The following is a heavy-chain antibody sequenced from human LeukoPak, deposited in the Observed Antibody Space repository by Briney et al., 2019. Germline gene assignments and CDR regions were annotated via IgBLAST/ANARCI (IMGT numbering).Heavy chain of an antibody. CDR2: MNPNSGNT. V-gene: IGHV1-8*01. CDR3: ARGPLWFGHYYYMDV. CDR1: GYTFTSYD. D-gene: IGHD3-10*01. Sequence: GASVKVSCKASGYTFTSYDINWVRQATGQGLEWMGWMNPNSGNTGYAQEFQGRVTMTRNTSISTAYMELSSLRSEDTAVYYCARGPLWFGHYYYMDVWGKGTTVTVSS. J-gene: IGHJ6*03.